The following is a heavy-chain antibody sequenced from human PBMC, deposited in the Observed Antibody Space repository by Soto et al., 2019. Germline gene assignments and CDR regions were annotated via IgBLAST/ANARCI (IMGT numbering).Heavy chain of an antibody. CDR3: GKVADSGYYTVDR. V-gene: IGHV3-48*01. J-gene: IGHJ5*02. D-gene: IGHD3-22*01. CDR1: GLTLSTSS. Sequence: EVQLVESGGMLVQPGGSLRLSCAASGLTLSTSSMNWVRQAPGKGLEWISYIRRHTSVTAYADSVKGRFTISRDSAKKSLYLPTDSLRVEDTAVYYWGKVADSGYYTVDRWGQGNLVTVSS. CDR2: IRRHTSVT.